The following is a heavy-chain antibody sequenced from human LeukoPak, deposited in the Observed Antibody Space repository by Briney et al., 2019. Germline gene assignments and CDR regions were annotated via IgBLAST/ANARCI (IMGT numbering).Heavy chain of an antibody. CDR1: GFTFSSYA. V-gene: IGHV3-23*01. Sequence: GGSLRLSCAASGFTFSSYAMSWVRQAPGKGLEWVSAISGSGGGTYYADSVKGRFTISRDNSKNTLYLQMNSLRAEDTAVYYCAKMPSMVRGVPLCYWGQGTLVTVSS. D-gene: IGHD3-10*01. CDR2: ISGSGGGT. CDR3: AKMPSMVRGVPLCY. J-gene: IGHJ4*02.